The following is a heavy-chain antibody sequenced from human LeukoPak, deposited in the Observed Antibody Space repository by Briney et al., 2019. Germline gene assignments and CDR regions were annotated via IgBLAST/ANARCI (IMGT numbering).Heavy chain of an antibody. D-gene: IGHD2-2*01. Sequence: GGSLRLSCAASGFTFSSYAMSWVRQAPGKGLEWVSAISGSGSSTYYADSVKGRFTISRDNSNNTLYLQMNSLRAEDTAVYYCAKSKSWCSSTSCYAISFDYWGQGTLVTVSS. CDR1: GFTFSSYA. CDR3: AKSKSWCSSTSCYAISFDY. V-gene: IGHV3-23*01. J-gene: IGHJ4*02. CDR2: ISGSGSST.